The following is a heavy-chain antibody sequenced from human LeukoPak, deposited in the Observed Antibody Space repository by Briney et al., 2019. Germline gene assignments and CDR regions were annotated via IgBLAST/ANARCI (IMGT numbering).Heavy chain of an antibody. CDR2: INPNSGGT. V-gene: IGHV1-2*02. Sequence: ASVKASCKASGYTFTGYYMRWVRQAPGQGLEWMGWINPNSGGTNYAQKFQGRVTMTRDTSISTAYMELSRLRSDDTAVYYCARVIILDWYFDLWGRGTLVTVSS. CDR1: GYTFTGYY. D-gene: IGHD3-10*01. CDR3: ARVIILDWYFDL. J-gene: IGHJ2*01.